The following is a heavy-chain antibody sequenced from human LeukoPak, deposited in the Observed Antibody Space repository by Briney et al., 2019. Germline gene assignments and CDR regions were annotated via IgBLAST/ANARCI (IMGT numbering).Heavy chain of an antibody. CDR3: ARLNYYDNSGFFTPFLGY. D-gene: IGHD3-22*01. V-gene: IGHV3-7*01. CDR1: GFSFSSFW. Sequence: PGGPLRLSCAASGFSFSSFWMSWVRQAPGKGLEWVANIKQDGSEKYYVDSVKGRFTISRDNAKNSLYLQMNSLRAEDTAVYYCARLNYYDNSGFFTPFLGYWGQGALVTVSS. CDR2: IKQDGSEK. J-gene: IGHJ4*02.